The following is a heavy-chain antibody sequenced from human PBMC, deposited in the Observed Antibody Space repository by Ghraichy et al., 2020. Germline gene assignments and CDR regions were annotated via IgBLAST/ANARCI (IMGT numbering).Heavy chain of an antibody. CDR1: GFIFSSYA. D-gene: IGHD2-2*01. CDR2: ISGSGGSI. Sequence: GGSLRLSCAASGFIFSSYAMSWVRQAPGKGLEWVSAISGSGGSIYNADSVKGRFTISRDNSKNTLYLQMNSLRAEDTAVYYCAKDGRHCSTNNCYAFAFDIWGQGTMVTVSS. V-gene: IGHV3-23*01. CDR3: AKDGRHCSTNNCYAFAFDI. J-gene: IGHJ3*02.